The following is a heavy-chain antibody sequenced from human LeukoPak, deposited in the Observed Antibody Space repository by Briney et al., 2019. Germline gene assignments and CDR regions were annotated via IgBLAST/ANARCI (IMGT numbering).Heavy chain of an antibody. V-gene: IGHV1-18*01. Sequence: ASVKVSCKASGYTFTSYGISWVRQAPGQGLEWMGWISAYNGNTNYAQKLQGRVTMTTDTSTSTAYMELRSLRSDDTAVYLCATGPYYYDSSGYGTGSGFDPWGQGTLVTVSS. CDR2: ISAYNGNT. CDR3: ATGPYYYDSSGYGTGSGFDP. J-gene: IGHJ5*02. CDR1: GYTFTSYG. D-gene: IGHD3-22*01.